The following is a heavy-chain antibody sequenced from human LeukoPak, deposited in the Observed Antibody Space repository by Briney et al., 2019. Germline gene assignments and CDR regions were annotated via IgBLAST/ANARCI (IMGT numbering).Heavy chain of an antibody. CDR1: GFTFSSYW. V-gene: IGHV3-7*03. CDR3: ARERGYSHHMGVYYYYGMDV. D-gene: IGHD5-18*01. Sequence: AGGSLRLSCEASGFTFSSYWMHWVRQAPGKGLEWVANIKQDGSEKYYVDSVKGRFTISRDNAKNSLYLQMNSLRAEDTAVYYCARERGYSHHMGVYYYYGMDVWGQGTTVTVSS. J-gene: IGHJ6*02. CDR2: IKQDGSEK.